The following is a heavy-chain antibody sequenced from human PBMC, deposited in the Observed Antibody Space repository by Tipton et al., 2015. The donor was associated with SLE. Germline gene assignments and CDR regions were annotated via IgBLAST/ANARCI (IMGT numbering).Heavy chain of an antibody. Sequence: SLRLSCAASGFTFSSYWMSWVRQAPGKGLEWVANIKQDGSEKYYVDSVKGRSTISRDNAKNSLYLQMNSLRAEDTAVYYCARDIYSGSAPGYWGQGTLVTVSS. CDR1: GFTFSSYW. J-gene: IGHJ4*02. V-gene: IGHV3-7*01. CDR3: ARDIYSGSAPGY. D-gene: IGHD1-26*01. CDR2: IKQDGSEK.